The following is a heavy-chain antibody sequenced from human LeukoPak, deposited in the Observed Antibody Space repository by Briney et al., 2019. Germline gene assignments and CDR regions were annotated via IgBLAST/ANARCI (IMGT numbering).Heavy chain of an antibody. CDR2: INPSGGST. CDR3: ARTRNYYGSGSYYAPFDY. Sequence: ASVKVSCKASGYTFTSYYMHWVRQAPGQGLEWMGIINPSGGSTSYAQKFQGRVTMARDMSTSTVYMELSSLRSEDTAVYYCARTRNYYGSGSYYAPFDYWGQGTLVTVSS. D-gene: IGHD3-10*01. V-gene: IGHV1-46*01. CDR1: GYTFTSYY. J-gene: IGHJ4*02.